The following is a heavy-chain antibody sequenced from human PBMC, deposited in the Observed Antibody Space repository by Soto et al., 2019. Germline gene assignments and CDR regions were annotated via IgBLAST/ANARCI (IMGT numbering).Heavy chain of an antibody. J-gene: IGHJ3*02. CDR2: ISTTSTYT. CDR3: AKDRDAMVRGVPVI. V-gene: IGHV3-11*06. D-gene: IGHD3-10*01. CDR1: GFTFSDYF. Sequence: GGSLRLSCAASGFTFSDYFMSWIRQAPGKGLEWVSYISTTSTYTNYANSVKGRFTISRDNAKNSLYLQMNSLSAGDTAVYYCAKDRDAMVRGVPVIWGQGTEVTVSS.